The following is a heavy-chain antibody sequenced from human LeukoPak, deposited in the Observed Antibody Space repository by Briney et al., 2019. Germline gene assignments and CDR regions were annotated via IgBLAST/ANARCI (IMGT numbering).Heavy chain of an antibody. Sequence: PGGSLRLSCAASGFTFSSYSMNWVRQAPGKGLEWVSSISSSSSYIYYADSVKGRFTISRDNAKNSLYLQMNSLGAEDTAVYYCARDRSALLLWFGELEGEHAFDIWGQGTMVTVSS. CDR1: GFTFSSYS. CDR2: ISSSSSYI. CDR3: ARDRSALLLWFGELEGEHAFDI. D-gene: IGHD3-10*01. J-gene: IGHJ3*02. V-gene: IGHV3-21*01.